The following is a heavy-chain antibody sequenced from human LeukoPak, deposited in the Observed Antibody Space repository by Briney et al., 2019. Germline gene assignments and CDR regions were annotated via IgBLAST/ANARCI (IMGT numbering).Heavy chain of an antibody. CDR2: ILYDGSYK. CDR1: GFTFSNYG. D-gene: IGHD1-26*01. V-gene: IGHV3-30*03. J-gene: IGHJ4*02. Sequence: PGGSLRLSCAASGFTFSNYGMHWVRQAPGKGLEWVAVILYDGSYKYYADSVKGRFTISRDNSKNTLYLQMNSLRPEDTAVYYCARSRRRELLGTYFDYWGQGTLVTVSS. CDR3: ARSRRRELLGTYFDY.